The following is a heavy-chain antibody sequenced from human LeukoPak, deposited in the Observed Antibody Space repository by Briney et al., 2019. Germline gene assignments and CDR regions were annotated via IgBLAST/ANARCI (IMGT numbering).Heavy chain of an antibody. CDR3: ARLSGLDLFDY. V-gene: IGHV4-34*01. CDR2: IYYSGST. CDR1: GGSFSGYY. D-gene: IGHD3-22*01. Sequence: SETLSLTCAVYGGSFSGYYWSWIRQPPGKGLEWIGSIYYSGSTYYNPSLKSRVTISVDTSKNQFSLKLSSVTAADTAVYYCARLSGLDLFDYWGQGTLVTVSS. J-gene: IGHJ4*02.